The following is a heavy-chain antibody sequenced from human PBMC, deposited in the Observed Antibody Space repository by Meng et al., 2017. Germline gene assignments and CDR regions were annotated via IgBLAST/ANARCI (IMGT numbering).Heavy chain of an antibody. CDR2: IYYSGST. V-gene: IGHV4-39*07. D-gene: IGHD3-10*01. Sequence: LHLQAPGPGLVTPSDPLSLTCIVSGGSISSSSCYWGWIRQPPGKGLEWIGSIYYSGSTYYNPSLKSRVTISVDTSKNQFSLKLSSVTAADTAVYYCARVPYYGSGSYQYNWFDPWGQGTLVTVSS. J-gene: IGHJ5*02. CDR3: ARVPYYGSGSYQYNWFDP. CDR1: GGSISSSSCY.